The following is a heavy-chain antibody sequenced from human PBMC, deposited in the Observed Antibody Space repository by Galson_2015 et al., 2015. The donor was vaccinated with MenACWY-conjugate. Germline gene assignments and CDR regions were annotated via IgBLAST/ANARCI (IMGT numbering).Heavy chain of an antibody. Sequence: SLRLSCAASGFSLSRYSMNWVRQAPGKGLEWISHITSSSSTIYYADSVKGRFTISRDNAKNSLYLQMNSLRAEDTAVYYCARVGYGESVTPDDYWGRGTLVTVSS. CDR1: GFSLSRYS. J-gene: IGHJ4*02. D-gene: IGHD4-17*01. CDR3: ARVGYGESVTPDDY. CDR2: ITSSSSTI. V-gene: IGHV3-48*04.